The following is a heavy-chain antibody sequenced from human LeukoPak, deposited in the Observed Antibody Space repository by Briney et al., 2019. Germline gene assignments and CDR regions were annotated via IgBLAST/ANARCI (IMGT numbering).Heavy chain of an antibody. CDR1: GGSFSGYY. CDR3: VRSSRGYKDY. CDR2: INHSGST. Sequence: PSETLSLTCAVYGGSFSGYYWSWIRQPPGKGLEWIGEINHSGSTNYNPSLKSRVTISVDTSKNQFSLKLSSVTAADTAVYYCVRSSRGYKDYWGQGTLVTVSS. J-gene: IGHJ4*02. V-gene: IGHV4-34*01. D-gene: IGHD5-24*01.